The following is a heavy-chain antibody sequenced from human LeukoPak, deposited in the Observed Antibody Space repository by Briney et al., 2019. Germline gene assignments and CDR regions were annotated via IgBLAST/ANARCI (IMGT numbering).Heavy chain of an antibody. Sequence: GGSLRLSCAASGFTFTTYSMTWVRQAPGKGLEWVSTINPGGITTYYADSVKGRFTISRDNSKNTVSLQMDSLRADDTAVYYCAKDRAGTAWADWGQGTLVTVSS. D-gene: IGHD1-1*01. CDR2: INPGGITT. V-gene: IGHV3-23*01. CDR1: GFTFTTYS. J-gene: IGHJ4*02. CDR3: AKDRAGTAWAD.